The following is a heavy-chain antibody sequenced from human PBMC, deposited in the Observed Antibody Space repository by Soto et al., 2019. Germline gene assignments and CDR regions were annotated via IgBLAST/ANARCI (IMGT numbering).Heavy chain of an antibody. CDR2: ISSSSSYI. V-gene: IGHV3-21*01. CDR1: GFTFSSYS. CDR3: ASHPRDSSGYWYYFDY. J-gene: IGHJ4*02. Sequence: GGSLRLSCAASGFTFSSYSMNWVRQAPGKGLEWVSSISSSSSYIYYADSVKGRFTISRDNAKNSLYLQMSSLRAEDTAVYYCASHPRDSSGYWYYFDYWGQGTLVTVSS. D-gene: IGHD3-22*01.